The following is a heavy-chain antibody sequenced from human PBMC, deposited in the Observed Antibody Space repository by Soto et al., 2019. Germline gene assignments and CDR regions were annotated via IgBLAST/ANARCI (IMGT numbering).Heavy chain of an antibody. D-gene: IGHD3-22*01. CDR1: GFTFSSYS. CDR3: ARDLITMIIYDAFDI. Sequence: GGSLRLSCAASGFTFSSYSMNWVRQAPGKGLEWVSYISSSSSTIYYADSVKGRFTISRDNAKNSLYLQMNSLRDEDTAVYYCARDLITMIIYDAFDIWGQGTMVTVSS. J-gene: IGHJ3*02. CDR2: ISSSSSTI. V-gene: IGHV3-48*02.